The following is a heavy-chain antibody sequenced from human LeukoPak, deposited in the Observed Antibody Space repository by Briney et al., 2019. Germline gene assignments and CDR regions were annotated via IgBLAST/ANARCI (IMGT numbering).Heavy chain of an antibody. CDR1: GGTFSSYA. CDR3: ARGLGEYYYDSRGKD. Sequence: GASVKVSCKASGGTFSSYAISWVRQAPGQGLEWMGGIIPIFGTANYAQKFQGRVTITADESTSTAYMELSSLRSEDTAVYYCARGLGEYYYDSRGKDWGQGTLVTVSS. D-gene: IGHD3-22*01. V-gene: IGHV1-69*13. J-gene: IGHJ4*02. CDR2: IIPIFGTA.